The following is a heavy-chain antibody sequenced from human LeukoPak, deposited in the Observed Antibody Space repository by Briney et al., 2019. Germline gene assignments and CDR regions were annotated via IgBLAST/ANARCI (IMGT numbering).Heavy chain of an antibody. J-gene: IGHJ4*02. D-gene: IGHD2-21*02. CDR2: ISYDGSNK. Sequence: GGSLRLSCAASGFTFSSYAMHWVRQAPGKELEWVTVISYDGSNKYYADSVKGRFTISRDNSKNTLYLQMNSLRAEDTAVYYCARGLAYCGGDCYSGLGYWGQGTLVTVSS. CDR1: GFTFSSYA. V-gene: IGHV3-30-3*01. CDR3: ARGLAYCGGDCYSGLGY.